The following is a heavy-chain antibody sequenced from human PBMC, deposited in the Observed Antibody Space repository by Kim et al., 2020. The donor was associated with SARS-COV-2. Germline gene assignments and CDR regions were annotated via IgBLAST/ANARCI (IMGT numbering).Heavy chain of an antibody. CDR3: AREWIYDILTGYWALGY. J-gene: IGHJ4*02. CDR1: GYTFTSYA. D-gene: IGHD3-9*01. V-gene: IGHV7-4-1*02. CDR2: INTNTGNP. Sequence: ASVKVSCKASGYTFTSYAMNWVRQAPGQGLEWMGWINTNTGNPTYAQGFTGGFVFSLDTSVSTAYLQISSLKAEDTAVYYCAREWIYDILTGYWALGYWGQGTLVTVSS.